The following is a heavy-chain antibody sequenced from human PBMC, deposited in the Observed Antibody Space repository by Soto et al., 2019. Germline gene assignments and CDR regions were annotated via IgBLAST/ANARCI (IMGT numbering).Heavy chain of an antibody. Sequence: GASVKVSCKASGGTFSSDVFSWVRQAPGQGLEWMGGIVSIFGTVNSAQKFQGRLTLTADQSTSTAYMELTSLRSEDTAVYYCARDGFSGSYYGYWGQGTQGTVS. D-gene: IGHD1-26*01. J-gene: IGHJ4*02. V-gene: IGHV1-69*13. CDR3: ARDGFSGSYYGY. CDR2: IVSIFGTV. CDR1: GGTFSSDV.